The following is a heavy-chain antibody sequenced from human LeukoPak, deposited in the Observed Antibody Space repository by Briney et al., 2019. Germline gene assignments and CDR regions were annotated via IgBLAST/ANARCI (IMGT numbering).Heavy chain of an antibody. CDR1: GYTFTGYY. D-gene: IGHD2/OR15-2a*01. CDR2: INPNSGGT. J-gene: IGHJ4*02. Sequence: ASVKVSCKASGYTFTGYYMHWVRQAPGQGLEWMGWINPNSGGTNYAQKFQGRVTMTRDTSISTAYMELSRLRSDDTAVYYCARTGAFTFAARDPFDYWGQGTLVTVSS. CDR3: ARTGAFTFAARDPFDY. V-gene: IGHV1-2*02.